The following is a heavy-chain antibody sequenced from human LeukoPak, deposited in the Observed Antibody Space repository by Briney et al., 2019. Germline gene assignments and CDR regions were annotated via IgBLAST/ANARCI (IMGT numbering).Heavy chain of an antibody. CDR3: VRGTGY. Sequence: GGSLRLSCSASGFTFSTYVMHWVRQAPGKELEYVSAISSNGDNTYYADSVKGRFTISRDNSKNTLYLQMSSLRADGTAVYYCVRGTGYWGQGTLVTVSS. V-gene: IGHV3-64D*06. CDR2: ISSNGDNT. CDR1: GFTFSTYV. J-gene: IGHJ4*02.